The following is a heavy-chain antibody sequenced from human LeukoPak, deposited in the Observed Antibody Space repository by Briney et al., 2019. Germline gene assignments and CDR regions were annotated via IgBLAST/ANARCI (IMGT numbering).Heavy chain of an antibody. CDR1: GDSINRYY. Sequence: SETLSLTCTVSGDSINRYYWSWIRQPPGKGLEWLGHIYYSGTTTYSPSLKSRVTISVDTSKNQFSLKLNSVTAADTAVYFCAGFGGSGTYYPTDFDSWGQGTLVTVSS. D-gene: IGHD3-10*01. J-gene: IGHJ4*02. V-gene: IGHV4-59*08. CDR2: IYYSGTT. CDR3: AGFGGSGTYYPTDFDS.